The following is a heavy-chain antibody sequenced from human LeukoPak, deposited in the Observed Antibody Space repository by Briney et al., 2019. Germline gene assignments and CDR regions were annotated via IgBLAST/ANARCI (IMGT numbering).Heavy chain of an antibody. J-gene: IGHJ2*01. CDR1: GFTFSVYA. CDR3: AKDPPPDL. Sequence: GGSVRLSCAASGFTFSVYALSWVRQAPGKGLEWVSTISGSGGTTYYADSVKGRFSISRDNSKNTLFLQMHSLRAEDTAVYYCAKDPPPDLWGRSTLVTVSS. CDR2: ISGSGGTT. V-gene: IGHV3-23*01.